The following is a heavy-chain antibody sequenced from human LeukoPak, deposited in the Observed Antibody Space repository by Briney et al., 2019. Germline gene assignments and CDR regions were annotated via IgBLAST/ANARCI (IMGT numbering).Heavy chain of an antibody. V-gene: IGHV4-59*01. J-gene: IGHJ4*02. Sequence: SETLSLTCSVSGGSISTDYWSWIRQPPGKGLEWIGYIHYSGSTNYNPSLKSRVTISVDTSKNQLSLKLSSVTAADTAVYYCARDLGGIYFDYWGQGTLVTVSS. D-gene: IGHD1-26*01. CDR1: GGSISTDY. CDR2: IHYSGST. CDR3: ARDLGGIYFDY.